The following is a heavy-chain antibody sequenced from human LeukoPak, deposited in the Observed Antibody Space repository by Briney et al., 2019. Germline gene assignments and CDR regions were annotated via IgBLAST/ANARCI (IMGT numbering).Heavy chain of an antibody. CDR2: INPNCYGT. Sequence: GAGVQVSCMARGYTFPRYYMHWVRQAPAKGREGMGWINPNCYGTNYAQKFQGRVTMTRDTSISTAYMELRRLRSDDTAVYYCARDLKGYQLLFGPYYYYYMDVWGKGTTVTVSS. J-gene: IGHJ6*03. CDR1: GYTFPRYY. CDR3: ARDLKGYQLLFGPYYYYYMDV. D-gene: IGHD2-2*01. V-gene: IGHV1-2*02.